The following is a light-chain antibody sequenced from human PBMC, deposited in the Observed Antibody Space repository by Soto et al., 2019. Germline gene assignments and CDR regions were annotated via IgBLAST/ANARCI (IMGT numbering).Light chain of an antibody. CDR2: AAS. CDR1: QRISNY. CDR3: QQSYSTLDYT. J-gene: IGKJ2*01. Sequence: DIQMTQSPSSLSASVGDRVTITCRASQRISNYLNWYQHKPGKAPILLIYAASSLQSGVPSRFSGSGYGTDFTLTISSLQPEDFATYYCQQSYSTLDYTFGQGTKVEIK. V-gene: IGKV1-39*01.